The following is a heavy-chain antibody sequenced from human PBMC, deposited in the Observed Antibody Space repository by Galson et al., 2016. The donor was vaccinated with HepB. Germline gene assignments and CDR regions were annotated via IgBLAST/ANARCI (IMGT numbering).Heavy chain of an antibody. J-gene: IGHJ4*02. CDR2: IYYSGST. V-gene: IGHV4-59*01. CDR3: SSRIARPGSSFDY. D-gene: IGHD6-6*01. Sequence: SETLSLTCTVSGGSMRNYCWSWTRQPPGKGFEWIGYIYYSGSTNYNPSLRSRLTISLDTSKNQFSLKLTSVTAADTAVYFCSSRIARPGSSFDYWGQGTLVTVSS. CDR1: GGSMRNYC.